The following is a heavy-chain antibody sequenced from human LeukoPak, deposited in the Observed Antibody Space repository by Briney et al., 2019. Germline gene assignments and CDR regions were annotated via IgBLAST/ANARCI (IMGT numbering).Heavy chain of an antibody. CDR1: GGTFSSYA. D-gene: IGHD5-18*01. CDR2: IIPILGIA. J-gene: IGHJ3*02. Sequence: SVKVSCKASGGTFSSYAISWVRQAPGQGLEWMGRIIPILGIANYAQKFQGRVTLTADKSTSTAYMELSSLRSEDTAVYYCAKDLSWDSYGQISDAFDIWGQGTMVTVSS. CDR3: AKDLSWDSYGQISDAFDI. V-gene: IGHV1-69*04.